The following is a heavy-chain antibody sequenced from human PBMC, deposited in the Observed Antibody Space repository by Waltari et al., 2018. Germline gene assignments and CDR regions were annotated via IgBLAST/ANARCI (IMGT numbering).Heavy chain of an antibody. Sequence: QVQLVESGGGVVQPGRSLRLSCPVSGFTFSSYGMHWVRQAPGKGLAWVAVISLDGSNKYYADSVKGRFTVSRDNSKNTLYLQMNSLRTEDTAVYYCAKDRSSSAIFDYWGQGTLVTVSS. V-gene: IGHV3-30*18. D-gene: IGHD6-13*01. CDR2: ISLDGSNK. J-gene: IGHJ4*02. CDR1: GFTFSSYG. CDR3: AKDRSSSAIFDY.